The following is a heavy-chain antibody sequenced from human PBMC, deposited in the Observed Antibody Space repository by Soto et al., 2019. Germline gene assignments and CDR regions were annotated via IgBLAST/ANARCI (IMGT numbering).Heavy chain of an antibody. CDR1: GFSFSDYY. Sequence: QVHLVESGGGLVKPGGSLRLSCAISGFSFSDYYMSWIRQAPGKGLEWLSHISPKSTYTNYADSMKGRFTVSRDNAKNSVYLDMNSLSAEDTAVYYCARESEDLTSNFDYWGQGTLVTVSS. V-gene: IGHV3-11*06. CDR2: ISPKSTYT. J-gene: IGHJ4*02. CDR3: ARESEDLTSNFDY.